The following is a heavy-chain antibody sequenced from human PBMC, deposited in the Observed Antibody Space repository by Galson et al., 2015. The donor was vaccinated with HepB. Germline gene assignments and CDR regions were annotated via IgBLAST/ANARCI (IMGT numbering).Heavy chain of an antibody. Sequence: SLRLSCAASGFTFKNYDIHWVRHVPGKGLQWVASISSAGGHERCGDSVRGRFTISRDNDKNMVYLQMTRLRTDDTALYFCAKDAAGRSGGHHSNHEYYMDVWGGGTSVSVSP. V-gene: IGHV3-33*06. CDR3: AKDAAGRSGGHHSNHEYYMDV. J-gene: IGHJ6*04. D-gene: IGHD2/OR15-2a*01. CDR2: ISSAGGHE. CDR1: GFTFKNYD.